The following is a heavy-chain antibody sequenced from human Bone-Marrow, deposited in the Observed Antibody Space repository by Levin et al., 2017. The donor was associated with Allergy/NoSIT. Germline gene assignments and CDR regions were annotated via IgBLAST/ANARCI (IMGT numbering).Heavy chain of an antibody. V-gene: IGHV4-38-2*02. CDR3: AGYSVGVPPKF. Sequence: SETLSLTCNVSGSSISGGYYWGWIRQPPGKGLEWIGSIYGRGTAYYNPSLKSRAPISLDTSKNQFSLKLTSVTAADTAVFYCAGYSVGVPPKFWGQGTLVTVSS. CDR2: IYGRGTA. J-gene: IGHJ3*01. CDR1: GSSISGGYY. D-gene: IGHD3-3*01.